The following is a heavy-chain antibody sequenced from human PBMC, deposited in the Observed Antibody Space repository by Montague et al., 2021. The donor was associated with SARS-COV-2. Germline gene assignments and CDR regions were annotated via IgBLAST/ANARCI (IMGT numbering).Heavy chain of an antibody. CDR1: GYSISSGYY. J-gene: IGHJ4*02. D-gene: IGHD3-3*01. Sequence: SETLSLTCTVPGYSISSGYYWGWIRQPPGKGLEWIGSIYHSGSTYYNPXXKSRVTISVDTSKNQFSLKLSSVTAADTAVYYCARDVRYYDFWSGRAQTSPDYWGQGTLVTVSS. V-gene: IGHV4-38-2*02. CDR2: IYHSGST. CDR3: ARDVRYYDFWSGRAQTSPDY.